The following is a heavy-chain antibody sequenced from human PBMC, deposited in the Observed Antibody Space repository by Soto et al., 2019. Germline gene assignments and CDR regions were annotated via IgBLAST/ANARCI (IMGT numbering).Heavy chain of an antibody. V-gene: IGHV3-33*01. Sequence: GWSLRLSCEASGFTFSSYGMHWVRQAPGKGLEWVAVIWYDGNNKYYEESVKGRFTISRDNSKNTMYVQMNSLRAEDTAVYYCARDRGYRSYESYGLDVWGQGTTVTVSS. J-gene: IGHJ6*02. CDR1: GFTFSSYG. CDR3: ARDRGYRSYESYGLDV. D-gene: IGHD4-4*01. CDR2: IWYDGNNK.